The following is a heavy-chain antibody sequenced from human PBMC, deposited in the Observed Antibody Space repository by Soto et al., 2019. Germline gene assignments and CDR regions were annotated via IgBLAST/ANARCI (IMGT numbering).Heavy chain of an antibody. J-gene: IGHJ4*02. Sequence: GGSLRLSCAASGFTFSDYAMTWVCQAPGKGLEWVSGISSGSSTIYYAHSVKGRFTISRDNAKNSLYLQMNSLRAEDTAVYYCATSSGALAASFPYYFDYWGQGTLVTVSS. V-gene: IGHV3-11*01. D-gene: IGHD6-25*01. CDR1: GFTFSDYA. CDR3: ATSSGALAASFPYYFDY. CDR2: ISSGSSTI.